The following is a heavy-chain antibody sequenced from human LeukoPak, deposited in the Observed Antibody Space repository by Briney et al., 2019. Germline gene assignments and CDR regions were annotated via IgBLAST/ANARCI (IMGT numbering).Heavy chain of an antibody. V-gene: IGHV3-21*01. Sequence: PGGSLRLSCAASGFTFSSYSMNWVRQAPGKGLEWVSSISSSSSYIYYADSVKGRFTISRDNAKNSLYLQMNSLRAEDTAVYYCASWIAVAGKGDYWGQGTLATVSS. CDR1: GFTFSSYS. J-gene: IGHJ4*02. CDR2: ISSSSSYI. D-gene: IGHD6-19*01. CDR3: ASWIAVAGKGDY.